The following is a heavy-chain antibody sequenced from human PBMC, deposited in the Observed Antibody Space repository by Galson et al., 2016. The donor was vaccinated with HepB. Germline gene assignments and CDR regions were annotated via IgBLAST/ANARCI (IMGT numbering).Heavy chain of an antibody. D-gene: IGHD3-3*01. J-gene: IGHJ3*02. V-gene: IGHV4-61*02. CDR1: GDSISSGTYY. CDR2: VYSSGST. CDR3: ARDTYYFWDGFTSYAIDI. Sequence: TLSLTCSVSGDSISSGTYYWSWIRQPAGRGLEWIGRVYSSGSTNYNPSLKSRATISVDTSKNQFSLRLSSVTAADTALYYCARDTYYFWDGFTSYAIDIWGQGRMVTVSS.